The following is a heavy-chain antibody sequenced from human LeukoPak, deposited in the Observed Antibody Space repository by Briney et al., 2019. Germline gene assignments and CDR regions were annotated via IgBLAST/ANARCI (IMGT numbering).Heavy chain of an antibody. Sequence: GGSLRLSCAASGFTFSSYEMNWVRQAPGKGLEWVSYISSGGGTIYYADSVKGRFTISRDNAKNTLYLQMNSPTAEDTAVYYCARDYSYGLDYWGQGTLVTVSS. J-gene: IGHJ4*02. CDR1: GFTFSSYE. CDR2: ISSGGGTI. CDR3: ARDYSYGLDY. V-gene: IGHV3-48*03. D-gene: IGHD5-18*01.